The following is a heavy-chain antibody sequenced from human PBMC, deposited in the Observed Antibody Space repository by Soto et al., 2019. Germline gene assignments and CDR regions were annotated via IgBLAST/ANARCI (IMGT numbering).Heavy chain of an antibody. CDR1: GYSFTSYW. CDR3: ARSIIVATNNYYYYGMDV. Sequence: PGESLKLSCTGSGYSFTSYWISWVRQMPGKGLEWMGRIDPSDSYTNYSPSFQGHVTISADKSISTAYLQWSSLKASDTAMYYCARSIIVATNNYYYYGMDVWGQGTTVTV. V-gene: IGHV5-10-1*01. J-gene: IGHJ6*02. CDR2: IDPSDSYT. D-gene: IGHD5-12*01.